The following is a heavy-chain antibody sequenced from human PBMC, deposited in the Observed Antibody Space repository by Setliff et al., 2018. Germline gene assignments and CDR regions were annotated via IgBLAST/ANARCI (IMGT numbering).Heavy chain of an antibody. J-gene: IGHJ4*02. D-gene: IGHD5-12*01. Sequence: SETLSLTCTVSGGSISSYYWGWIRQPPGKGLEWIGSIYHSGSTYYNPSLKSRVTISVDTSKNQFSLKLSSVTAADTAVYYCARVRKGYSGYDFGDYWGQGTLVTVSS. CDR3: ARVRKGYSGYDFGDY. CDR2: IYHSGST. V-gene: IGHV4-38-2*02. CDR1: GGSISSYY.